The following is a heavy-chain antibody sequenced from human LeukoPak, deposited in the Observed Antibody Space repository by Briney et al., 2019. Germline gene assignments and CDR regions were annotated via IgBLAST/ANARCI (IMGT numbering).Heavy chain of an antibody. D-gene: IGHD3-3*01. Sequence: ASVKASCKASGGTFSSYAISWVRQAPGQGLEWMGGIIPIFGTANYAQKFQGRVTITADESTSTAYMELSSLRSEDTAVYYCARTVTIFGVVTPLYGFDPWGQGTLVTVSS. V-gene: IGHV1-69*13. CDR3: ARTVTIFGVVTPLYGFDP. CDR1: GGTFSSYA. J-gene: IGHJ5*02. CDR2: IIPIFGTA.